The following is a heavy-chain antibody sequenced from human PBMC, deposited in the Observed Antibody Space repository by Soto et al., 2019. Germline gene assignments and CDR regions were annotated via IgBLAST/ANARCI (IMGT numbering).Heavy chain of an antibody. CDR1: GFTFSSYA. J-gene: IGHJ6*02. Sequence: EEQLLESGGGLVQPGGSLRLSCAASGFTFSSYAMSWVRQAPGKGLEWVSSIYSSGDRKYSADSVKGRFTISRDNSKNTLYLQMNSLGAEDTAVYYCAKGPISPYGMDVWGQGTTVTVSS. D-gene: IGHD3-3*01. V-gene: IGHV3-23*01. CDR2: IYSSGDRK. CDR3: AKGPISPYGMDV.